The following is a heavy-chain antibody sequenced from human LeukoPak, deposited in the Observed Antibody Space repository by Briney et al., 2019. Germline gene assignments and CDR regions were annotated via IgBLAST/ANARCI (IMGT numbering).Heavy chain of an antibody. CDR2: IYYSGST. V-gene: IGHV4-59*11. CDR3: ARRTYSYGYPRGVDV. D-gene: IGHD5-18*01. J-gene: IGHJ6*04. Sequence: SETLSLTCTVSSGSISSHYWSWIRQPPGKGLEWIGYIYYSGSTNYNPSLKSRVTISVDTSKNQFSLKLSSVTAADTAVYYCARRTYSYGYPRGVDVWGKGTTVTVSS. CDR1: SGSISSHY.